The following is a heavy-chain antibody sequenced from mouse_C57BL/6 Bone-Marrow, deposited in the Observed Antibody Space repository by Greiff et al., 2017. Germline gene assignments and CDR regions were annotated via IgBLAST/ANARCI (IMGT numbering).Heavy chain of an antibody. CDR3: ARYGKGYFDV. Sequence: VKLQQSGAELARPGASVKLSCKASGYTFTSYGISWVKQRTGQGLEWIGEIYPRSGNTYYNEKFKGKATLTADKSSSTAYMELRSLTSEDSAVYFCARYGKGYFDVWGTGTTVTVSS. J-gene: IGHJ1*03. CDR1: GYTFTSYG. V-gene: IGHV1-81*01. D-gene: IGHD2-10*02. CDR2: IYPRSGNT.